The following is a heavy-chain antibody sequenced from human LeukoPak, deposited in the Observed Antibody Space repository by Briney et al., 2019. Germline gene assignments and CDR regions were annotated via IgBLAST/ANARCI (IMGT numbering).Heavy chain of an antibody. V-gene: IGHV4-61*02. J-gene: IGHJ4*02. D-gene: IGHD4-17*01. CDR3: ARDSDDYGDYGD. CDR1: GGSISSGSYS. Sequence: SQTLSLTCTVSGGSISSGSYSWSWIRQPAGKGLEWIGRIYTSGSTNYNPSLKSRVTVSVDTSKNQFSLKLSSVTAADTAVYYCARDSDDYGDYGDWGQGTLVTVSS. CDR2: IYTSGST.